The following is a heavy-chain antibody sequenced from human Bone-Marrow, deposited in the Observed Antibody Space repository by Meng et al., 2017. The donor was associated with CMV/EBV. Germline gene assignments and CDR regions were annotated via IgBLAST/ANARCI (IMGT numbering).Heavy chain of an antibody. V-gene: IGHV1-69*06. CDR2: IIPSLGTT. Sequence: VTFTNYAISWVRPAPGKGLEWMGQIIPSLGTTNYAQTFQSRVTITADKSSTTAATTAHLELSSLTSDDTAVYFCARDMAASGATFDLWGQGTLVTVSS. CDR3: ARDMAASGATFDL. CDR1: VTFTNYA. D-gene: IGHD6-13*01. J-gene: IGHJ4*02.